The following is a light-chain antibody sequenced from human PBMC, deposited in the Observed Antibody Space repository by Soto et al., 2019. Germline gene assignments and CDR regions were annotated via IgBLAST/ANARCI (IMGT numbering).Light chain of an antibody. CDR2: AAS. J-gene: IGKJ5*01. Sequence: DIQMTQSPSSLSASVGDRVTITCQASQDISYFLNWYQQKPGKAPKLLIYAASTLETGVPSRFSGSGTGTDFTFTISSLQPEDIATYYCQQYDNPPITFGQGTRLEIK. CDR3: QQYDNPPIT. CDR1: QDISYF. V-gene: IGKV1-33*01.